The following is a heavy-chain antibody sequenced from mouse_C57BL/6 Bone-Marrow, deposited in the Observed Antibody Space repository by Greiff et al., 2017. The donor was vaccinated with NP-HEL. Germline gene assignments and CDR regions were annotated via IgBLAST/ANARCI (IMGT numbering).Heavy chain of an antibody. V-gene: IGHV1-54*01. J-gene: IGHJ2*01. D-gene: IGHD1-1*01. CDR1: GYAFTNYL. CDR2: INPVSGGT. CDR3: ARARYYGSSYLDY. Sequence: VQLQQSGAELVRPGTSVKVSCKASGYAFTNYLIEWVKQRPGQGLEWIGVINPVSGGTNYNEKFKGKATLTADKSSSTAYMQLSSLTSEDSAVYFCARARYYGSSYLDYWGQGTTLTVSS.